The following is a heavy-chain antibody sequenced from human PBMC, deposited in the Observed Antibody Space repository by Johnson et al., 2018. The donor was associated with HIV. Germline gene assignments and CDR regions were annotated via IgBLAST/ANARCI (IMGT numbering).Heavy chain of an antibody. V-gene: IGHV3-30*02. Sequence: QVQLVESGGGLVQPGGSLRLSCAASGFTFSSYGMHWVRQAPGKGLEWVAFIRYDGSNKYYADSVKGRFTISRDNSENTLYLQMNSLRAEDTALYYCAKDPAVVPQICCDGWGQGTVVTVSS. CDR3: AKDPAVVPQICCDG. D-gene: IGHD3-22*01. J-gene: IGHJ3*01. CDR2: IRYDGSNK. CDR1: GFTFSSYG.